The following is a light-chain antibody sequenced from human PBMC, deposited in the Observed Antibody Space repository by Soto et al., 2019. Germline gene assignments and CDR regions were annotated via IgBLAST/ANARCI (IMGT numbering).Light chain of an antibody. CDR1: QTTSHY. CDR3: QQSYSTRWT. Sequence: DIHMTQSPSSLSASVGDRVTITCRASQTTSHYLNWYQEKPGKAPKLLIYAASSLQSGVPSRFSGSGSGTDFTLTISSLQPEDFATYYCQQSYSTRWTFGQGTKVEIK. J-gene: IGKJ1*01. V-gene: IGKV1-39*01. CDR2: AAS.